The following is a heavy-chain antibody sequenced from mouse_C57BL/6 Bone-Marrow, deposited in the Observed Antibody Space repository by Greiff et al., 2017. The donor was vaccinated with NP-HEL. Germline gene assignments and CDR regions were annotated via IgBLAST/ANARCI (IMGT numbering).Heavy chain of an antibody. Sequence: VHLVESGAELARPGASVKLSCKASGYTFTSYGISWVKQRTGQGLEWIGEIYPRSGNTYYNEKFKGKATLTADKSSSTAYMELRSLTSEDSAVYFCAVWYPYYCDYWGQGTTLTVSS. J-gene: IGHJ2*01. CDR2: IYPRSGNT. V-gene: IGHV1-81*01. CDR3: AVWYPYYCDY. D-gene: IGHD2-10*02. CDR1: GYTFTSYG.